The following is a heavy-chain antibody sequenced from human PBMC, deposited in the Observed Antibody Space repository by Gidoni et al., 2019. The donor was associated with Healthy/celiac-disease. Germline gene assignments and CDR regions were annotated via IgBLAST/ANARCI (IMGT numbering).Heavy chain of an antibody. CDR2: IYYSGST. J-gene: IGHJ4*02. D-gene: IGHD2-15*01. CDR3: ARDRYCSGGSCLGGFDY. CDR1: GGSISSGGYY. Sequence: QVQLQESGPGLVKPSQTLSLTCTVSGGSISSGGYYWSWIRQHPGKGLEWIGYIYYSGSTYYNPSLKSRVTISVDTSKNQFSLKLSSVTAADTAVYYCARDRYCSGGSCLGGFDYWGQGTLVTVSS. V-gene: IGHV4-31*03.